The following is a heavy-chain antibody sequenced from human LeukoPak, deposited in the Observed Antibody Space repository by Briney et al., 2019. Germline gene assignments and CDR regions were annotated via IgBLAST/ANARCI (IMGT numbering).Heavy chain of an antibody. J-gene: IGHJ4*02. Sequence: GESLKISCKGSGYSFSSHWIGWVRQMPGKDLEWMGIIYPGDSDTRFSPSFQGQVTISADKSISTAYLQWNSLKASDTAIYYCARQVGATLYFDYWGQGTLVTVSS. CDR1: GYSFSSHW. CDR3: ARQVGATLYFDY. V-gene: IGHV5-51*01. CDR2: IYPGDSDT. D-gene: IGHD1-26*01.